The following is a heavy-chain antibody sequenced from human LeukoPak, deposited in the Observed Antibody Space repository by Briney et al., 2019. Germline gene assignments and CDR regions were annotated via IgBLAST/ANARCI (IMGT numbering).Heavy chain of an antibody. CDR1: GYTFTNYG. V-gene: IGHV1-18*01. CDR2: ISPYNGNT. J-gene: IGHJ6*02. D-gene: IGHD6-19*01. CDR3: ARDKAYSSGWYSLLGYYYGMDV. Sequence: ASVKVSCKASGYTFTNYGISWVRQAPGQGLEWMGWISPYNGNTNYVQRLQDRVTMTRDTSTSTVYMELSSLRSEDTAVYYCARDKAYSSGWYSLLGYYYGMDVWGQGTTVTVSS.